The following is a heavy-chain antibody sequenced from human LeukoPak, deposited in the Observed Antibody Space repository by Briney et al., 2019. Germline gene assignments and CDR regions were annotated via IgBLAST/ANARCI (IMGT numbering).Heavy chain of an antibody. Sequence: KPSETLSLTCTVSGASTSSRSYYWGWIRQPPGKGLEWLGSIYYSGSTKYNPSLKSRVTMSVDTSKNQFSLKVTSVTAADTAVYYCATTNYGDYNWFDPWGQGTLVTVSS. J-gene: IGHJ5*02. D-gene: IGHD4-17*01. CDR2: IYYSGST. CDR1: GASTSSRSYY. V-gene: IGHV4-39*07. CDR3: ATTNYGDYNWFDP.